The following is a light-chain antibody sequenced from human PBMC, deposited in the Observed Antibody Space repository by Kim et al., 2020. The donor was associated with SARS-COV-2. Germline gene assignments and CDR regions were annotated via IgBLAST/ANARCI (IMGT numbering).Light chain of an antibody. V-gene: IGKV3-15*01. Sequence: EIVMTQSPATLSVSPGERATLSCRASQSVSSNLAWYQQKPGQALRLLLYGASTRATGIPARFSGSGSGTEFTLTISSLQSEDFAVYYCQQYNNWPRTFGQGTKVDIK. CDR3: QQYNNWPRT. CDR1: QSVSSN. CDR2: GAS. J-gene: IGKJ1*01.